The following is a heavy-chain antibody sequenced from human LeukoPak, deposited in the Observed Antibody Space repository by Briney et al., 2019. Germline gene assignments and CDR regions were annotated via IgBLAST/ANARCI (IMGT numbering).Heavy chain of an antibody. D-gene: IGHD1-20*01. Sequence: GGSLRLSCTASGFTFSSYSMNWVRQAPGKGLEWVSYISSSSSTIYYADSVKGRFTISRDNAKNSLYLQMNGLRAEDTAVYYCARVNSVGNWNDAFQHWGQGTLVTVSS. J-gene: IGHJ1*01. CDR2: ISSSSSTI. V-gene: IGHV3-48*04. CDR3: ARVNSVGNWNDAFQH. CDR1: GFTFSSYS.